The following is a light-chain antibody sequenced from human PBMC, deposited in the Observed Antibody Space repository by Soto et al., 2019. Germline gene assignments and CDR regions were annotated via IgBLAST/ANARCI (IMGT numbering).Light chain of an antibody. Sequence: QSALTQPASVSGSPGQSITISCTGSASDVGTYKYVSWYQLHPDKAPKLLIYGVSNRPSGVSNHFSGSKSGNTASLTISGLQAEDEADYYCSSYTNSGTHVFGTGTNVTAL. V-gene: IGLV2-14*01. J-gene: IGLJ1*01. CDR1: ASDVGTYKY. CDR2: GVS. CDR3: SSYTNSGTHV.